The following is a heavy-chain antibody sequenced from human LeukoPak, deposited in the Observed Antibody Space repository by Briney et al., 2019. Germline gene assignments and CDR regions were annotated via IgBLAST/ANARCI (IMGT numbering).Heavy chain of an antibody. CDR3: AGRWFGELWDYYFDY. V-gene: IGHV3-48*03. D-gene: IGHD3-10*01. J-gene: IGHJ4*02. CDR1: GFTFSSYE. Sequence: PGGSLRLSCAASGFTFSSYEMNWVRQAPGKGLEWVLYISSSGSTIYYADSVKGRFTISRDNAKNSLYLQMNSLRAEDTAVYYCAGRWFGELWDYYFDYWGQGTLVTVSS. CDR2: ISSSGSTI.